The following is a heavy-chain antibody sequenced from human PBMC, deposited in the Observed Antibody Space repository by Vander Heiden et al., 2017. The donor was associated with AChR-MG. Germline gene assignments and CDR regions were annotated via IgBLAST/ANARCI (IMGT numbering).Heavy chain of an antibody. CDR1: GLTFSCYA. J-gene: IGHJ3*02. Sequence: VQLVASRGGVVQPGRSLRLSCAASGLTFSCYAMHWGRQAPCKGLDWVAGISYDGSKKDDAGSVKGRFTVSRDNSKNTLYLKMNSLRAEDTAVYCLARDRPDAFDIWGQGTMVTVSS. CDR2: ISYDGSKK. V-gene: IGHV3-30-3*01. CDR3: ARDRPDAFDI.